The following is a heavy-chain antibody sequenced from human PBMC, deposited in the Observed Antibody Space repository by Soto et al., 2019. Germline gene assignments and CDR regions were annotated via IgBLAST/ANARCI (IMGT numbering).Heavy chain of an antibody. CDR1: GGTFSSYA. CDR3: ARVHGDYEGGTLEYYFDY. J-gene: IGHJ4*02. CDR2: IIPLFGTA. V-gene: IGHV1-69*01. Sequence: QVQLVQSGAEVKKPGSSVKVSCKASGGTFSSYAISWVRQAPGQGLEWMGGIIPLFGTANYAQKFQGRVTITADESTSTAYMELSSLRSEDTAVYYCARVHGDYEGGTLEYYFDYWGQGTLVTVSS. D-gene: IGHD4-17*01.